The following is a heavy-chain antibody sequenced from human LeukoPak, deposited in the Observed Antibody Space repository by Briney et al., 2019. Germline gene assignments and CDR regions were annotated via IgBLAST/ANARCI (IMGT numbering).Heavy chain of an antibody. CDR2: ISGSGGST. CDR3: AKEPPVVPAAIGEDYFDY. D-gene: IGHD2-2*01. J-gene: IGHJ4*02. V-gene: IGHV3-23*01. CDR1: GFTFSSYA. Sequence: GGSLRLSCAASGFTFSSYAMSWVRQAPGKGLEWVSAISGSGGSTYYADSVKVRFTISRDNSKNTLYLQMNSLRAEDTAVYYCAKEPPVVPAAIGEDYFDYWGQGTLVTVSS.